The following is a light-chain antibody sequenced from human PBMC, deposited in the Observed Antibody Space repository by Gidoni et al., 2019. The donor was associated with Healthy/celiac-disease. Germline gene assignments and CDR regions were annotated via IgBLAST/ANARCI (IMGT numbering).Light chain of an antibody. V-gene: IGLV2-23*01. Sequence: QSALTQPASGSGSPGQSITISCTGTSSDVGSYNLVSWYQQHPGKAPKLMIYEGSKRPSGVSHRFSGSKSGNTASLTISGLQAEDEADYYCCSYAGSVVFGGGTKLTVL. CDR1: SSDVGSYNL. J-gene: IGLJ2*01. CDR2: EGS. CDR3: CSYAGSVV.